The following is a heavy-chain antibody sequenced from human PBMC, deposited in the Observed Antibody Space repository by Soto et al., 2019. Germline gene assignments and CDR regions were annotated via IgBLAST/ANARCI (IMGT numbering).Heavy chain of an antibody. CDR1: GFTFSNAL. V-gene: IGHV3-15*07. CDR3: TTDSYSTIVIVRFDY. CDR2: IKSKTDGGTT. J-gene: IGHJ4*01. Sequence: GGSLRLSCAAAGFTFSNALINWVRQAPGKGLEWVGRIKSKTDGGTTDYAEPVKGRFAISRDDSNNMVYLQMNSLKIEDTAVYYCTTDSYSTIVIVRFDYWGHGTLVTVSS. D-gene: IGHD2-8*01.